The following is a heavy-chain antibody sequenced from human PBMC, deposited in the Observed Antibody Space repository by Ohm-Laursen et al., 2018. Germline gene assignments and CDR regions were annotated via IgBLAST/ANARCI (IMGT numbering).Heavy chain of an antibody. V-gene: IGHV2-5*02. CDR3: AHGRYSYAAYYFDY. CDR2: IYWDDDK. Sequence: TQTLTLTSSFSGFSLSTSGVGVGWIRQPPGMALEWLALIYWDDDKRYSPSLKSRLTITKDTSKNQVVLTMTNMDPVDTATYYCAHGRYSYAAYYFDYWGQGTLVTVSS. J-gene: IGHJ4*02. D-gene: IGHD5-18*01. CDR1: GFSLSTSGVG.